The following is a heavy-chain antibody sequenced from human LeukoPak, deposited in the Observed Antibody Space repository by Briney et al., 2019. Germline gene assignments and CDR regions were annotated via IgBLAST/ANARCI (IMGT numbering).Heavy chain of an antibody. J-gene: IGHJ5*02. CDR2: IYYSGST. CDR3: ARVVSYYYDSSGSHSRFDP. V-gene: IGHV4-59*12. D-gene: IGHD3-22*01. Sequence: SETLSLTCTVSGGSISSYYWSWIRQPPGKGLEWIGYIYYSGSTNYNPSLKSRVTISVDTSKNQFSLKLSSVTAADTAVYYCARVVSYYYDSSGSHSRFDPWGQGTLVTVSS. CDR1: GGSISSYY.